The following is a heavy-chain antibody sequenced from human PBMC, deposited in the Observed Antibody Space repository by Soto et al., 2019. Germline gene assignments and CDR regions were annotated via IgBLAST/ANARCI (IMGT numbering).Heavy chain of an antibody. CDR3: AREVGVVVPAAMRGRPYYYYYYMDV. CDR2: IKHSGST. J-gene: IGHJ6*03. Sequence: QVQLQQWGAGLLKPSETLSLTCAVYGGSFSGYYWSWIRQPPGKGLEWIGEIKHSGSTNYNPSLKSRVAISVDTAQNQFCLKLSSVAAADTAVYYCAREVGVVVPAAMRGRPYYYYYYMDVWGKGTTVTVSS. CDR1: GGSFSGYY. D-gene: IGHD2-2*01. V-gene: IGHV4-34*01.